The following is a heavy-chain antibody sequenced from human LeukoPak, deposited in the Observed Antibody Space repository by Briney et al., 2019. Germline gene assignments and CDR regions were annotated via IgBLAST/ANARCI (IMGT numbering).Heavy chain of an antibody. J-gene: IGHJ4*02. V-gene: IGHV1-46*01. CDR3: AREALTPQQLVGGSDY. CDR1: GYTFTSYY. CDR2: INPSGGST. Sequence: ASVKVSCKASGYTFTSYYMHWVRQAPGQGLEWMGIINPSGGSTSYAQKFQGRVTMTRDTSTSTVYMELSSLRSEDTAVYYCAREALTPQQLVGGSDYWGQGTLVTVSS. D-gene: IGHD6-13*01.